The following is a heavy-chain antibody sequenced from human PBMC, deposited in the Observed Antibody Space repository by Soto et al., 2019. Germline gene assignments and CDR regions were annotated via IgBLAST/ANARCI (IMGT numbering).Heavy chain of an antibody. J-gene: IGHJ4*02. CDR2: IIPNLGIT. CDR3: ARDKGYCSGASCPEFDY. Sequence: QVQLVQSGAEVKKPGSSVKVSCKASGGTLSSYTFSWVRQAPGQGLEWMGRIIPNLGITNYAQKFQGRITIIVDKSTSTAYMELSSLRSEDTAVYYCARDKGYCSGASCPEFDYWGQGTLVTVSS. D-gene: IGHD2-15*01. V-gene: IGHV1-69*08. CDR1: GGTLSSYT.